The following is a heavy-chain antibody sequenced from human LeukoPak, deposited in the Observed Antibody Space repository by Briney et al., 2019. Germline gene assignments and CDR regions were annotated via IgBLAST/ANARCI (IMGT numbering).Heavy chain of an antibody. CDR2: ISYDGSNK. J-gene: IGHJ4*02. CDR1: GFTFSSYA. V-gene: IGHV3-30-3*01. D-gene: IGHD6-19*01. CDR3: ARETSPLYSSGWYVY. Sequence: PGGSLRLSCAASGFTFSSYAMHWVRQAPGKGLEWVAVISYDGSNKYYADSVRGRFTISRDNSKNTLYLQMNSLRAEDTAVYYCARETSPLYSSGWYVYWGQGTLVTVSP.